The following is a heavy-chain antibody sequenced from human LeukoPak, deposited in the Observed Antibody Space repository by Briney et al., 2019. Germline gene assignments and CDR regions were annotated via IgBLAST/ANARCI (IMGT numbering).Heavy chain of an antibody. J-gene: IGHJ4*02. CDR2: ISGSGGST. D-gene: IGHD3-22*01. V-gene: IGHV3-23*01. Sequence: GGSLRLSCAASGFTFSSYGMSWVRQAPGKGLEWVSAISGSGGSTYYADSVKGRFTISRDNSKNTLYLQMNSLRAEDTAVYYCANWRGYYYDSSGYYSGIDYWGQGTLVTVSS. CDR3: ANWRGYYYDSSGYYSGIDY. CDR1: GFTFSSYG.